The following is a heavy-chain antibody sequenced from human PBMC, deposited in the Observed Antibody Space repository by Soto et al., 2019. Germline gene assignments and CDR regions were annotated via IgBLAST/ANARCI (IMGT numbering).Heavy chain of an antibody. V-gene: IGHV4-31*03. D-gene: IGHD2-21*01. J-gene: IGHJ5*02. CDR1: VAALNSGNYY. CDR3: ARLRIATNNYKWFDP. CDR2: IYVTGAV. Sequence: PSETLCITCSFSVAALNSGNYYWSWIRQVPGKGLEWIGHIYVTGAVDYNPSLRDRITISQDTSERQFSLNLRLVTAADTAVYYCARLRIATNNYKWFDPWDRAPWSPSPQ.